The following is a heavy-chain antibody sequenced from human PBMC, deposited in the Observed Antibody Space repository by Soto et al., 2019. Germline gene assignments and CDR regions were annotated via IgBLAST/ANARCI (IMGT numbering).Heavy chain of an antibody. CDR3: VRRSTVSYYAVDV. Sequence: GSLRLSGAGSGFSFGSYEMHWVRHAPGKGLEWVTFTSYDGSINYYADSVKGRFTMSRDNSKNLLYLQMNSLRTEDTAVYYCVRRSTVSYYAVDVWGQGTTVTVS. J-gene: IGHJ6*02. V-gene: IGHV3-30*04. CDR2: TSYDGSIN. D-gene: IGHD4-17*01. CDR1: GFSFGSYE.